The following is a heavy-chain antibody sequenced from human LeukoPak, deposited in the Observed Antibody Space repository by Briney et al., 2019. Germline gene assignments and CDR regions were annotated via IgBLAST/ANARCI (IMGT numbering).Heavy chain of an antibody. D-gene: IGHD1-26*01. CDR2: IYYSGST. CDR3: AKRYSGSQAFDY. V-gene: IGHV4-59*01. CDR1: GGSISSYY. Sequence: PSETLSLTCTVSGGSISSYYWSWIRQPPGKGLEWIGYIYYSGSTNYKPSLKSRVTMSLNTFKNQFSLKLSSVTAADTAVYYCAKRYSGSQAFDYWGQGTLVTVSS. J-gene: IGHJ4*02.